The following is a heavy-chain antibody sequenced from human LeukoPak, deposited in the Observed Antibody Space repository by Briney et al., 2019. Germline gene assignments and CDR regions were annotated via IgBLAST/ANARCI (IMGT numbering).Heavy chain of an antibody. D-gene: IGHD6-13*01. J-gene: IGHJ6*02. CDR1: GFTFSAYA. CDR3: ARGGSSIPHYYYGLDV. V-gene: IGHV3-66*01. CDR2: IYSGGST. Sequence: AGGSLRLSCEASGFTFSAYAMTWVRQAPGKGLEWVSVIYSGGSTSYADSVKGRFTISRDNSKNTLYLQMNSLSAEDTAVYYCARGGSSIPHYYYGLDVWGQGTTVTVSS.